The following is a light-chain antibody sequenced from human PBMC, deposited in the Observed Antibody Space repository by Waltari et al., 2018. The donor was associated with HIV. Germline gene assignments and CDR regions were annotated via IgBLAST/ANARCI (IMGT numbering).Light chain of an antibody. J-gene: IGLJ2*01. V-gene: IGLV3-25*03. CDR1: ALPKQF. CDR2: KDS. Sequence: SYELTQPPSVSVSPGQPARITCSGDALPKQFAYWYQQKPGQAPVLVRYKDSERPSGIPERFSGSSSGTTVTLTISGVQAEDDADYFCQSADSSGTYVVFGGGTKLTVL. CDR3: QSADSSGTYVV.